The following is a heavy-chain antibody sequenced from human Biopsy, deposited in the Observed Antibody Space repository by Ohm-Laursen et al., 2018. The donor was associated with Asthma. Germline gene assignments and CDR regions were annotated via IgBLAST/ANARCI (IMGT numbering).Heavy chain of an antibody. CDR2: IYYSGSI. CDR3: ARAQDYYDSRGYYRSFDY. Sequence: TLSLTCTVSYGSITSGGYYWTWIRQHPGKGLEWIGFIYYSGSIYYNPSLKSRVSISIDTSKNQFSLKLSSVTAADTAVYYCARAQDYYDSRGYYRSFDYWGQGTLVTVSS. V-gene: IGHV4-31*03. D-gene: IGHD3-22*01. CDR1: YGSITSGGYY. J-gene: IGHJ4*02.